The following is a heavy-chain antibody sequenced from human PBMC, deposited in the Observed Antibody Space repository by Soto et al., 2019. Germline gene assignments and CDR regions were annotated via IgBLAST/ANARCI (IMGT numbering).Heavy chain of an antibody. Sequence: EVQLVESGGGLVQPGESLRLSCAAPGFTFSNYWMTWVRQAPGKGLEWVASIKQDGSGKNYVDSVKGRFTISRADAKNSLYLQMSSLRAEDTAVYYCARGRKELPVSGGQYPGLDVWGQGTTVTVSS. CDR2: IKQDGSGK. V-gene: IGHV3-7*01. D-gene: IGHD1-7*01. CDR1: GFTFSNYW. CDR3: ARGRKELPVSGGQYPGLDV. J-gene: IGHJ6*02.